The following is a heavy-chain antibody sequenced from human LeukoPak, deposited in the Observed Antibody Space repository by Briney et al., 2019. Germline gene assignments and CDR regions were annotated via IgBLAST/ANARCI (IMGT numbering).Heavy chain of an antibody. CDR3: ARDSRITMVRGGGNWFDP. V-gene: IGHV3-21*01. D-gene: IGHD3-10*01. CDR1: GFTFSSYS. Sequence: GGSLRLSCAASGFTFSSYSMNWVRQAPGKGLEWVSSISSSSYIYYADSVKGRFTISRDNAKNSLYLQMNSLRAEDTAVYYCARDSRITMVRGGGNWFDPWGQGTLVTVSS. J-gene: IGHJ5*02. CDR2: ISSSSYI.